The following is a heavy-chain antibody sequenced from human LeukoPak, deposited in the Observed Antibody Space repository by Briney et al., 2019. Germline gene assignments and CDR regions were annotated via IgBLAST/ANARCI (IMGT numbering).Heavy chain of an antibody. Sequence: SETLSLTCTVSGGSISSYYWSWIRQPPGKGLEWIGYIYYSGSTNYNPSLKSRVTVSVDTSKNQFSLKLSSVTAADTAVYYCARARSGWWDPFDYWGQGTLVTVSS. CDR3: ARARSGWWDPFDY. CDR1: GGSISSYY. V-gene: IGHV4-59*01. J-gene: IGHJ4*02. CDR2: IYYSGST. D-gene: IGHD6-19*01.